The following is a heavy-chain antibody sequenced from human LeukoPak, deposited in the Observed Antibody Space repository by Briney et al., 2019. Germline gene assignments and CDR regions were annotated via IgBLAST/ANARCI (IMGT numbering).Heavy chain of an antibody. CDR1: GFTFSDYA. J-gene: IGHJ4*02. D-gene: IGHD2-15*01. V-gene: IGHV3-33*01. CDR3: ARGLYCSGGSCYSGPAN. CDR2: LWHDRSNE. Sequence: GESLRLSCAASGFTFSDYAMHWVRQVPGKGLEWVAVLWHDRSNEYYADSVKGRFTISRDNSKNTLYLQMSSLRAEDTAVYYCARGLYCSGGSCYSGPANWGQGTLVTVSS.